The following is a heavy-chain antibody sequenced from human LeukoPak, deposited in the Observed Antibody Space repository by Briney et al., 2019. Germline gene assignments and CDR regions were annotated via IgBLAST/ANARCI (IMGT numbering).Heavy chain of an antibody. Sequence: PGGSLRLSCAASGFTFSNYWMSWVRQAPGKGLEGVASIDQYGRAKYYVDSARGRFTFSRDNTKNSLHLQMNSLRAEDTAVYYCARADSYGSILDYWGQGTRVIDSS. D-gene: IGHD5-18*01. CDR3: ARADSYGSILDY. V-gene: IGHV3-7*04. J-gene: IGHJ4*02. CDR1: GFTFSNYW. CDR2: IDQYGRAK.